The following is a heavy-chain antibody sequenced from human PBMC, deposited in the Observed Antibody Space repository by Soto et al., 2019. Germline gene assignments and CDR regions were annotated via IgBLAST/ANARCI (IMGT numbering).Heavy chain of an antibody. CDR2: IGGTGTTI. J-gene: IGHJ4*02. CDR3: ARAGQWLAPGFDY. V-gene: IGHV3-11*01. CDR1: GFMFSDYY. D-gene: IGHD6-19*01. Sequence: GGSLRLSCAASGFMFSDYYMSWIRQAPGKGLEWVSYIGGTGTTIYYADSVKGRFTTSRDNAKNSLYLQMNSLRAEDTAVYYCARAGQWLAPGFDYWGQGALVTVSS.